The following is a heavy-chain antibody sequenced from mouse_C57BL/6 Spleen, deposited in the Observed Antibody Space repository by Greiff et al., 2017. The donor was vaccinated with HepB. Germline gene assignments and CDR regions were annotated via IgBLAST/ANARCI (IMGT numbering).Heavy chain of an antibody. CDR3: ARRGSSYLYYYAMDY. CDR1: GYTFTSYW. J-gene: IGHJ4*01. V-gene: IGHV1-59*01. D-gene: IGHD1-1*01. Sequence: QVQLQQSGAELVRPGTSVKLSCKASGYTFTSYWMHWVKQRPGQGLEWIGVIDPSDSYTNYNQKFKGKATLTVDTSSSTAYMQLSSLTSEDSAVYYCARRGSSYLYYYAMDYWGQGTSVTVSS. CDR2: IDPSDSYT.